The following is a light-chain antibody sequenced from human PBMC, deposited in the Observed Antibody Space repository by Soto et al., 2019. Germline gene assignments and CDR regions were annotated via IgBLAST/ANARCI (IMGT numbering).Light chain of an antibody. Sequence: DIVMTQSPLSLSVTPGQPASISCKSSQSLLLGDGKTYLYWYMQKPGLPPQLLIYEISNRFSGVPDRFSGSGSGTDFTLQISRVEPEDVGVYYCLQSIQLPITFGQGTRLEMK. CDR1: QSLLLGDGKTY. V-gene: IGKV2D-29*01. CDR3: LQSIQLPIT. J-gene: IGKJ5*01. CDR2: EIS.